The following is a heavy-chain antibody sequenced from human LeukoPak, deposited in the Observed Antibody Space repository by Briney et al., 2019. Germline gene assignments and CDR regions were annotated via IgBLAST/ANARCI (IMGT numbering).Heavy chain of an antibody. Sequence: SETLSLTCSVSGGSISPYYWSWIRQPPGKGLEWIGHKYSSGSTSYNPSLMSRVTISLDMSKKQLSLKMSSVTAADTAVYYCARDKSGSSGYYDAFDIWGQGTMVTVSS. V-gene: IGHV4-59*01. CDR3: ARDKSGSSGYYDAFDI. CDR2: KYSSGST. CDR1: GGSISPYY. J-gene: IGHJ3*02. D-gene: IGHD3-22*01.